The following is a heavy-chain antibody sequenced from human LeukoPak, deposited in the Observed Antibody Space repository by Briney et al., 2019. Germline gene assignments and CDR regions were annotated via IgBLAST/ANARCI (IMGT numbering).Heavy chain of an antibody. Sequence: PSETLSLTCTVSGDSISSSNYYWGWIRQPPGKGLEWIGSIYYTGTTYYYSPSLQSRVTISVDTSKNQFSLKLSSVTAADTAVYYCARDRSSRAWLLGYWGQGTLVTVSS. CDR3: ARDRSSRAWLLGY. CDR1: GDSISSSNYY. V-gene: IGHV4-39*07. D-gene: IGHD3-16*01. CDR2: IYYTGTT. J-gene: IGHJ4*02.